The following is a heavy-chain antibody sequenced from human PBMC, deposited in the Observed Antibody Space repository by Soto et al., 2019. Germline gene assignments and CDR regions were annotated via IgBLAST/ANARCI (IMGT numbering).Heavy chain of an antibody. J-gene: IGHJ4*02. CDR1: GGSFKGGSYS. V-gene: IGHV4-61*01. D-gene: IGHD3-3*01. CDR2: VYHTGRT. CDR3: ARDFAYFDS. Sequence: PSETLSVTCTVSGGSFKGGSYSWSWIRQPPGKGLEWIGYVYHTGRTSYNPSLKSRVSISMDTSKNQFSLNLDSVTAADTAVYFCARDFAYFDSWGQGTLVTVSS.